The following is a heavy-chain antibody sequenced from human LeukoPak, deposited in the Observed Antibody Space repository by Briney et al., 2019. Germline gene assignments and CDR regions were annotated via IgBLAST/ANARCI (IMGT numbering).Heavy chain of an antibody. D-gene: IGHD6-6*01. CDR3: ASLGGMRATGGGSSLSYYYYYMDV. V-gene: IGHV1-18*01. Sequence: GASVKVSCKASGYTFTSYGISWVRQAPGQGLEWMGWISAYNGNTDYAQKLQGRVTMTTDTSTSTAYMELRSLRSDDTAVYYCASLGGMRATGGGSSLSYYYYYMDVWGKGTTVTISS. J-gene: IGHJ6*03. CDR2: ISAYNGNT. CDR1: GYTFTSYG.